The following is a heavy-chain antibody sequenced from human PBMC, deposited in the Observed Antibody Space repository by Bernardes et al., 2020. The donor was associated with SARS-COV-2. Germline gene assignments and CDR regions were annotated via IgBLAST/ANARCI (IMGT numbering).Heavy chain of an antibody. V-gene: IGHV4-59*01. CDR3: ASGNTLFT. CDR1: GVSISSYY. CDR2: IYHSGST. J-gene: IGHJ5*02. D-gene: IGHD2-21*01. Sequence: SETLSLTCTVSGVSISSYYWNWIRQPPGKGLEWIGYIYHSGSTNYNPSLKSRVTISVDTSKNQFSLKLNSVTAADTAMYYCASGNTLFTWGQGTLVTVSS.